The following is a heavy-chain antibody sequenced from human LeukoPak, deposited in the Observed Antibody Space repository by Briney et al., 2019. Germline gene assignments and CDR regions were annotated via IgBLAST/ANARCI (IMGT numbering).Heavy chain of an antibody. V-gene: IGHV1-2*02. J-gene: IGHJ6*02. CDR1: GYSFTGYF. D-gene: IGHD3-16*01. CDR2: INPNSGDS. Sequence: ASVKVSCKASGYSFTGYFMQWVRQAPGQGLEWMGWINPNSGDSNYAQKFQGRVTMTRDTSISTAYMELSRLRSDDAAVYYCARRFYYAMDVWGQGTTVTVSS. CDR3: ARRFYYAMDV.